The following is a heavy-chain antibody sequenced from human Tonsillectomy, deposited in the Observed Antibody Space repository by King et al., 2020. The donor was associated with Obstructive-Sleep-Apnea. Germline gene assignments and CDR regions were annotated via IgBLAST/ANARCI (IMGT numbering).Heavy chain of an antibody. Sequence: VQLVESGGGVVQPGRSLRLSCAASGFSFSDYGMYWVRQAPGKGLEWVAIIWYDGGNKYYADPVKGRFTISRDNSQNTLYLLLNSLRAEDTAVYYCARDWYGNNTYYFDYWGQGTLVTVSS. CDR2: IWYDGGNK. CDR3: ARDWYGNNTYYFDY. J-gene: IGHJ4*02. CDR1: GFSFSDYG. D-gene: IGHD5-24*01. V-gene: IGHV3-33*01.